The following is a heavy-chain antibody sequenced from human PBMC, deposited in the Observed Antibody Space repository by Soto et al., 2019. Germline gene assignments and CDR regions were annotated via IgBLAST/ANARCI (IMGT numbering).Heavy chain of an antibody. J-gene: IGHJ6*02. CDR2: IRSKAYGGTT. V-gene: IGHV3-49*03. Sequence: GGSLRLSCTASGFTFGDYAMSWFRQAPGKGLEWVGFIRSKAYGGTTEYAASVKGRFTISRDDSKSIAYLQMNSPKTEDTAVYYCTRVHGGDYYYYYGMDVWGQGTTVTVSS. CDR1: GFTFGDYA. CDR3: TRVHGGDYYYYYGMDV. D-gene: IGHD4-17*01.